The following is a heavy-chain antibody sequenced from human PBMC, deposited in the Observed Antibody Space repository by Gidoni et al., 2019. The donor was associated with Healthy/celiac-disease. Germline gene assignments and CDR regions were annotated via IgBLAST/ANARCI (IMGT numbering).Heavy chain of an antibody. CDR1: GFTVSSNY. V-gene: IGHV3-53*01. J-gene: IGHJ4*02. Sequence: EVQLVESGGGLIQPGGSLRLSCAASGFTVSSNYMSWVRQAPGKGLEWVSAIYSGGSTYYADSVKGRFTISRDNSKNTLYLQMNSLRAEDTAVYYCARDLGGYSGYGGFDCWGQGTLVTVSS. CDR2: IYSGGST. D-gene: IGHD5-12*01. CDR3: ARDLGGYSGYGGFDC.